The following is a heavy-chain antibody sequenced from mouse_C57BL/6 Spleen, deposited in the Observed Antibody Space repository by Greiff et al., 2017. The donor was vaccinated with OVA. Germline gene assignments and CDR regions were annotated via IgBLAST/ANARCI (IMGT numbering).Heavy chain of an antibody. Sequence: EVMLVESGPGMVKPSQSLSLTCTVTGYSITSGYDWHWIRHFPGNKLEWMGYISYSGSTNYNPSLKSRISITHDTSKNHFFLKLNSVTTEDTATYYCASAGYYYAMDYWGQGTSVTVSS. CDR1: GYSITSGYD. J-gene: IGHJ4*01. V-gene: IGHV3-1*01. D-gene: IGHD4-1*01. CDR2: ISYSGST. CDR3: ASAGYYYAMDY.